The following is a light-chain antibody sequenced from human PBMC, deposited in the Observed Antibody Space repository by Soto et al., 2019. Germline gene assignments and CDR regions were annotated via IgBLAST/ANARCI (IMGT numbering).Light chain of an antibody. CDR3: QQYGSSPGT. CDR1: QSVSSSY. Sequence: VCTQSPGTLCLSPGERATISCAASQSVSSSYVAWHRQKPGQAPRLLSYGASSRATGIPDRFSGSGSGTDFTLTSSRLEPEDFAVYYCQQYGSSPGTFGQGTKVDIK. CDR2: GAS. J-gene: IGKJ1*01. V-gene: IGKV3-20*01.